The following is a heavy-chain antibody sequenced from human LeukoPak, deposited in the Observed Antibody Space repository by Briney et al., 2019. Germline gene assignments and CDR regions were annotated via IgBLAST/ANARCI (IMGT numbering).Heavy chain of an antibody. Sequence: GGSLRLSCAASGFTVSSNYMSWVRQAPGKGLEWVSVIYSGGSTYYADSVKGRFTISRDNAKNSLYLQMNSLRAEDTAVYYCARVFQGGIDYWGQGTLVTVSS. CDR3: ARVFQGGIDY. D-gene: IGHD1-26*01. CDR2: IYSGGST. CDR1: GFTVSSNY. J-gene: IGHJ4*02. V-gene: IGHV3-53*01.